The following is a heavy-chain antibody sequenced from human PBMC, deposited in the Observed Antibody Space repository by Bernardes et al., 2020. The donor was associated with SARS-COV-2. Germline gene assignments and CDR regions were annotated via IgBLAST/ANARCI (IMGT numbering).Heavy chain of an antibody. V-gene: IGHV5-10-1*01. CDR3: ARLGGLSRYSSGWFRGDPDC. J-gene: IGHJ4*02. D-gene: IGHD6-19*01. CDR1: GYSFTNYW. Sequence: GESLKISCKGSGYSFTNYWISWVRQMPGKGLEWMGRIDPSDSYTNYSPSFQGHVTISGDKSISTAYLQWSSLKASDTAMYYCARLGGLSRYSSGWFRGDPDCWGQGTLVTVSS. CDR2: IDPSDSYT.